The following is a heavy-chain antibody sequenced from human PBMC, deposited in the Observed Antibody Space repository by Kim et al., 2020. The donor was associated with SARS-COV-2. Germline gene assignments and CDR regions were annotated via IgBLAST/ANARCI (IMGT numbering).Heavy chain of an antibody. D-gene: IGHD4-17*01. CDR1: GFTFSTYA. Sequence: GGSLRHSCAASGFTFSTYAMSWVRQAPGKGLEWVSAISGSGGSTYYADSVKGRFTISRDNSKNTLYLQMNSLRAEDTAVYYCAKWRNDYGDFDYWGQGTLVTVSS. CDR3: AKWRNDYGDFDY. J-gene: IGHJ4*02. V-gene: IGHV3-23*01. CDR2: ISGSGGST.